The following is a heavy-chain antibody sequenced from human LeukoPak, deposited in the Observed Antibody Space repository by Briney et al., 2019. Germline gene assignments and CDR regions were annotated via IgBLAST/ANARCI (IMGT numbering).Heavy chain of an antibody. CDR2: INWDGDST. Sequence: PGGSLRLSCAASGFTFDDYGMSWVRQAPGKGLEWVSGINWDGDSTGYVDSVKGRFTISRDNAKNSLYLQMCSLRAEDTALYYCARGKYYYYMDVWGKGTTVTVSS. J-gene: IGHJ6*03. CDR1: GFTFDDYG. CDR3: ARGKYYYYMDV. V-gene: IGHV3-20*04.